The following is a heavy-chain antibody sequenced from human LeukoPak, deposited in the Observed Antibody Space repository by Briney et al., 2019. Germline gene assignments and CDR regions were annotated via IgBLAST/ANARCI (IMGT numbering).Heavy chain of an antibody. Sequence: SETLSLTCTVSGVSISSYYWSWIRQPPGKGLEWIGYIYYSGSTNYNPSLKSRITISVDTSKNQFSLKLSSVTAADTAVYYCARASTYSSGYYLYYFDYWGQGTLVTVSS. J-gene: IGHJ4*02. V-gene: IGHV4-59*01. CDR2: IYYSGST. D-gene: IGHD3-22*01. CDR1: GVSISSYY. CDR3: ARASTYSSGYYLYYFDY.